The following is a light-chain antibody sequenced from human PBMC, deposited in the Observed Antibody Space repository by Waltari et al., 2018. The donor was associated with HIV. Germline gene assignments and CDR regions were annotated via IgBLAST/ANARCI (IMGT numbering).Light chain of an antibody. V-gene: IGKV3-15*01. CDR3: QQYNNWPPYT. J-gene: IGKJ2*01. Sequence: VMTQSPVTLSLSPGERATLSCRASQNISNNLAWYQQKPGQAPTLLISDASTRATGIPARFSGSGSGTEFTLTISSLQSEDFAVYYCQQYNNWPPYTFGQGTNLDIK. CDR2: DAS. CDR1: QNISNN.